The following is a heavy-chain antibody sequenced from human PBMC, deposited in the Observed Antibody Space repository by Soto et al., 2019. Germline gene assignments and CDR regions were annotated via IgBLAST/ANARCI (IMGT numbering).Heavy chain of an antibody. D-gene: IGHD2-8*01. Sequence: PSETLSLTCSVSGGSVSSGGYSWSWIRQAPGKGLEWIGFISPSGRPAYNPSLKRRVSISVDTSKNQISLELSSVTAADTAVYYCTRGVLAWGPGTLVTVSS. CDR2: ISPSGRP. CDR1: GGSVSSGGYS. V-gene: IGHV4-30-2*01. CDR3: TRGVLA. J-gene: IGHJ5*02.